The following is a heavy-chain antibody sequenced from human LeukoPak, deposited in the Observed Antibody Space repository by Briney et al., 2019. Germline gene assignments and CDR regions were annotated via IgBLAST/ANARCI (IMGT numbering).Heavy chain of an antibody. V-gene: IGHV3-30*18. J-gene: IGHJ4*02. CDR1: GFTFSSYG. CDR2: ISYDGSNK. CDR3: AKDGSIVGATNY. D-gene: IGHD1-26*01. Sequence: GGSLRLSCAASGFTFSSYGMHWVRQAPGKGLEWVAVISYDGSNKYYADSVKGRFTISRDNSKNTLYLQMNSLRAEDTAVYYCAKDGSIVGATNYWGQGTLVTVSS.